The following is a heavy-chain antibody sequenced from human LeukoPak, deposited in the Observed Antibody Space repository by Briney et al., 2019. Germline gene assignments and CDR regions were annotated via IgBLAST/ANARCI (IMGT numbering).Heavy chain of an antibody. Sequence: SETLSLTCTVSGGSISSYYWSWIRQPPGKGLEWIGDIYYSGSTNYNPSLKSRVTISVDTSKNQFSLKLSSVTAADTAVYYCARVDPDSSSTLEVFDYWGQGTLVTVSS. J-gene: IGHJ4*02. D-gene: IGHD6-6*01. V-gene: IGHV4-59*01. CDR2: IYYSGST. CDR3: ARVDPDSSSTLEVFDY. CDR1: GGSISSYY.